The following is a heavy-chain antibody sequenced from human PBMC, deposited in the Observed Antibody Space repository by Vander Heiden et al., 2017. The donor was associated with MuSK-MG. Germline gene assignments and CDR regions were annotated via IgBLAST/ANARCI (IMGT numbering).Heavy chain of an antibody. CDR3: ARVPAIDYGDDAMDY. CDR1: GFTFSRYS. J-gene: IGHJ4*02. D-gene: IGHD4-17*01. Sequence: EVQLVESGGGLVKPGGSLRFSCAASGFTFSRYSMNWVRQAPGKGLEWVSSISSSSSYIYYADSVKGRFTISRDNAKNSLYLQMNSLRAEDTAVYYCARVPAIDYGDDAMDYWGQGTLVTVSS. V-gene: IGHV3-21*01. CDR2: ISSSSSYI.